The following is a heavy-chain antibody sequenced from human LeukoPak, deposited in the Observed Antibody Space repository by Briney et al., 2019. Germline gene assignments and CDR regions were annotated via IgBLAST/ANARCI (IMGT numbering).Heavy chain of an antibody. CDR2: IYYSGST. Sequence: PSETLSLTCTVSGGSISSGSYYWSWIRQHPGKGLEWIGYIYYSGSTYYNPSLKSRVTISVDTSKNQFSLKLSSVTAADTAVYYCARVQLQDYYGSGSYDYDYWGQGTLVTVSS. CDR3: ARVQLQDYYGSGSYDYDY. V-gene: IGHV4-31*03. CDR1: GGSISSGSYY. J-gene: IGHJ4*02. D-gene: IGHD3-10*01.